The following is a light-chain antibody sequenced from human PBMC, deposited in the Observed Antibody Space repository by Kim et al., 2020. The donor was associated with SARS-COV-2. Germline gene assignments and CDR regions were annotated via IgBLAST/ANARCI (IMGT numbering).Light chain of an antibody. J-gene: IGKJ5*01. V-gene: IGKV1-33*01. CDR2: DAS. Sequence: ASVGDRVTITCLASQDIGKHLNWYQQKPGKAPKVLIYDASNLEIGAPSRFGGSGSGTDFSFTISSLQPEDMATYYCQQSKNFPITFGQGTRLEIK. CDR3: QQSKNFPIT. CDR1: QDIGKH.